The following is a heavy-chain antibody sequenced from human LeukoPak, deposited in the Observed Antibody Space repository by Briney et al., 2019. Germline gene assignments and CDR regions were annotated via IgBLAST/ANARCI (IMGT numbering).Heavy chain of an antibody. CDR1: DYSISSGYGYY. J-gene: IGHJ4*02. Sequence: SSETLSLTCTVSDYSISSGYGYYWGWIRQPPGKGLEWIGNIYHSGITYYNHFNSSLKSRVTISIDTSKNQFSLRLTSVTAADTAVYFCATLVSTRYYFDYWGQGTLVTVSS. D-gene: IGHD5/OR15-5a*01. CDR2: IYHSGIT. V-gene: IGHV4-38-2*02. CDR3: ATLVSTRYYFDY.